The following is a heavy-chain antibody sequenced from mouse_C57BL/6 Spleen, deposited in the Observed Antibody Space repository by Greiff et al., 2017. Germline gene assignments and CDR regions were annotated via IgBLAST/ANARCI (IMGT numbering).Heavy chain of an antibody. Sequence: EVKLVESGAELVRPGASVKLSCTASGFNIKDDYMHWVKQRPEQGLEWIGWIDPENGDTEYASKFQGKATITADTSSNTAYLQLSSLTSEDTAVYYCTTVDYDGGAWFAYWGQGTLVTVSA. CDR3: TTVDYDGGAWFAY. CDR2: IDPENGDT. V-gene: IGHV14-4*01. CDR1: GFNIKDDY. D-gene: IGHD2-4*01. J-gene: IGHJ3*01.